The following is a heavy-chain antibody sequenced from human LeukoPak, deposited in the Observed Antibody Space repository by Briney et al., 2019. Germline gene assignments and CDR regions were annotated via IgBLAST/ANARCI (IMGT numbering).Heavy chain of an antibody. V-gene: IGHV3-NL1*01. Sequence: GGSLRLSCAASGFTFSSYGMHWVRQAPGKGLEWISVIYIDGTTYYADSVKGRFTISRDQANNTLYLQMNTLRDEDTAVYYCARGPRYSFYWGQGTLVSVSS. D-gene: IGHD6-13*01. J-gene: IGHJ4*02. CDR3: ARGPRYSFY. CDR1: GFTFSSYG. CDR2: IYIDGTT.